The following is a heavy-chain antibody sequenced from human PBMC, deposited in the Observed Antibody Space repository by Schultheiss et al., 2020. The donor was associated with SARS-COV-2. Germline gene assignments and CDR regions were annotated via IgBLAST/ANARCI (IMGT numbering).Heavy chain of an antibody. Sequence: GESLKISCAASGFTLSDYYMSWIRQAPGKGLEWVSYISSSRSYTNYADSVKGRFTISRDNAKNSLYLQMNSLRAEDTAVYYCARDYYYYGMDVWGQGTTVTVSS. CDR3: ARDYYYYGMDV. CDR2: ISSSRSYT. J-gene: IGHJ6*02. V-gene: IGHV3-11*06. CDR1: GFTLSDYY.